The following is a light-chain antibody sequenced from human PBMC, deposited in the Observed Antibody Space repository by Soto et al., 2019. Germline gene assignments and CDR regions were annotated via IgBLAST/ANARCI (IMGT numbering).Light chain of an antibody. CDR2: EVI. V-gene: IGLV2-14*01. Sequence: QSALTQPASVSGSPGRSITISCTGTSTDIGTYNSVSWYQHHPGKAPKLLIFEVIDWPSGVSDRFSGSKSGNTASLTISSLQFEDEADYYCCSYTTTYTLVFGGGTKLTVL. J-gene: IGLJ3*02. CDR1: STDIGTYNS. CDR3: CSYTTTYTLV.